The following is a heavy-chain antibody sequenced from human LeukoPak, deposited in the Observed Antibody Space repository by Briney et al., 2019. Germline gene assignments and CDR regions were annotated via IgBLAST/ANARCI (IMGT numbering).Heavy chain of an antibody. CDR1: GYSFTSYW. CDR2: IYPGDSDT. V-gene: IGHV5-51*01. CDR3: ARPRIAAAGNVYYMDV. Sequence: NRGESLKISCKGSGYSFTSYWIGWVRQMPGKGLGWMGIIYPGDSDTRYSPSFQGQVTISADKSISTAYLQWSSLKASDTAMYYCARPRIAAAGNVYYMDVWGKGTTVTVSS. D-gene: IGHD6-13*01. J-gene: IGHJ6*03.